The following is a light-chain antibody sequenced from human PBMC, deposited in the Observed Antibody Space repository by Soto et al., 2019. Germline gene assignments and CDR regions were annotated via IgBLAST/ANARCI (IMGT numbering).Light chain of an antibody. J-gene: IGKJ1*01. Sequence: DIQMTQSPSSLSASVGDRVTITCRASQSISNYLNWNQQKPGQAPKLLMYAASSLQSGVPSRFGGSGSGKDFTLTISILQPEDFATYYCQQSYSTPRTFGQGTKVEIK. CDR2: AAS. V-gene: IGKV1-39*01. CDR3: QQSYSTPRT. CDR1: QSISNY.